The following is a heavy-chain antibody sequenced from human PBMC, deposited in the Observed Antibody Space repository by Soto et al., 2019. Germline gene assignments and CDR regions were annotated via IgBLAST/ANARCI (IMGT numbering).Heavy chain of an antibody. Sequence: QVQVVQSGDEVKKPGASVKVSCKASGYTFTNYGFSWVRQAPGQGLEWMGWISGYNGNTKYAEKFQGRVTMTTDTSTCTGRMELRRLRSDVAAVYYCAREGQLPYYYYGMDVGGLGTAVTVSS. CDR2: ISGYNGNT. V-gene: IGHV1-18*01. CDR1: GYTFTNYG. CDR3: AREGQLPYYYYGMDV. J-gene: IGHJ6*02. D-gene: IGHD2-2*01.